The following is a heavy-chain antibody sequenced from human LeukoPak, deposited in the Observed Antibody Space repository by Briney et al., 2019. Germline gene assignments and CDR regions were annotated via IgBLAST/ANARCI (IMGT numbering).Heavy chain of an antibody. J-gene: IGHJ4*02. CDR1: GYTFTSHW. V-gene: IGHV5-51*01. D-gene: IGHD3-10*01. CDR2: IYPGDSDT. Sequence: GESLKISCKGSGYTFTSHWIGWVRQMPGKGLEWMGIIYPGDSDTGYSPSFQGQVTISADNSITTAYLQWNSLKASDTAMYYCARRPYDSGSYADYWGQGTPVTVSS. CDR3: ARRPYDSGSYADY.